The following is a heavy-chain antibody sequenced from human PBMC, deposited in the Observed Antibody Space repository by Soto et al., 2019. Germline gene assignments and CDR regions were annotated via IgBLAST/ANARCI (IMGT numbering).Heavy chain of an antibody. Sequence: GGSLRLSCTASGFTFGDYAMSWFRQAPGKGLEWVAVISYDGSNKYYADSVKGRFTISRDNSKNTLYLQMNSLRAEDTAVYYCAKAITYYYALDAFDIWGQGTMVTVSS. D-gene: IGHD3-10*01. J-gene: IGHJ3*02. CDR3: AKAITYYYALDAFDI. CDR1: GFTFGDYA. CDR2: ISYDGSNK. V-gene: IGHV3-30*04.